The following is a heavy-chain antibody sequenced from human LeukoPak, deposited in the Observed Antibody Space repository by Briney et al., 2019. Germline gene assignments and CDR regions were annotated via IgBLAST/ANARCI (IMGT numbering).Heavy chain of an antibody. J-gene: IGHJ3*02. V-gene: IGHV4-34*01. Sequence: SETLSLTCAVYGGSFSGYYWSWIRQPPGKGLEWIGEINHSGSTNYNPSLKSRVTISVDTSKNQFSLKLSSVTAADTAVYYCARSLYYFGSDSFGIWGQGTMVTVSS. D-gene: IGHD3-10*01. CDR2: INHSGST. CDR1: GGSFSGYY. CDR3: ARSLYYFGSDSFGI.